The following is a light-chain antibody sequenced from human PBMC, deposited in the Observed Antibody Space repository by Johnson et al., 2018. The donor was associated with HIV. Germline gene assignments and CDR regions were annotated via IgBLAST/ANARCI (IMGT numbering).Light chain of an antibody. V-gene: IGLV1-51*01. CDR1: SSNIANIY. CDR2: DNN. J-gene: IGLJ1*01. CDR3: GTWDSSLSAGPYV. Sequence: QSVLTQPPSVSAAPGQKVTISCSGSSSNIANIYVSWYQQLPGTAPKLLIYDNNNRPSGIPDRFSGSKSGTSATLGITGLQTGAEADYYCGTWDSSLSAGPYVFGTGTKVTVL.